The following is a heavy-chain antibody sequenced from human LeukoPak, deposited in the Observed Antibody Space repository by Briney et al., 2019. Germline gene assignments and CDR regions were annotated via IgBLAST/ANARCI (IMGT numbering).Heavy chain of an antibody. CDR2: MYYRGTT. V-gene: IGHV4-39*02. Sequence: SETLSLTCSVSGGSISSRSYHWGWIRPSPGKGLEWIGSMYYRGTTYENPSLKSRLTLSIDTSNNHFPLKLTSVTAADTAVYFCAREYSRSVVTGSRPDLWGQGLLVTVSS. J-gene: IGHJ4*02. CDR3: AREYSRSVVTGSRPDL. D-gene: IGHD2-21*02. CDR1: GGSISSRSYH.